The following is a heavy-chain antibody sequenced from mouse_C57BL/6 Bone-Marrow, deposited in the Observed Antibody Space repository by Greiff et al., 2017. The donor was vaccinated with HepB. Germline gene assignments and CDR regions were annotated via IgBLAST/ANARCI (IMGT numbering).Heavy chain of an antibody. D-gene: IGHD2-3*01. CDR2: IYPGGGYT. J-gene: IGHJ1*03. Sequence: VQRVESGAELVRPGTSVKMSCKASGYTFTNYWIGWAKQRPGHGLEWIGDIYPGGGYTNYNEKFKGKATLTADKSSSTAYMQFSSLTSEDSAIYYCARRWLLLYFDVWGTGTTVTVSS. V-gene: IGHV1-63*01. CDR3: ARRWLLLYFDV. CDR1: GYTFTNYW.